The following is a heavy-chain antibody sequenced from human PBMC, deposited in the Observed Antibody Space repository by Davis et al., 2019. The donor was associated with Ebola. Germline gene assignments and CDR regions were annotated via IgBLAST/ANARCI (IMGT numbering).Heavy chain of an antibody. CDR1: GFTFSDYY. CDR2: FSSSSSYT. J-gene: IGHJ3*02. V-gene: IGHV3-11*05. D-gene: IGHD2-2*01. CDR3: AKDTSNIWFDM. Sequence: GESLKISCAASGFTFSDYYMSWIRQAPGKGLEWVSYFSSSSSYTNNADSVKGRFTISRDNSKNTLYLQMNGLRVEDTAIYYCAKDTSNIWFDMWGQGTNVTVSS.